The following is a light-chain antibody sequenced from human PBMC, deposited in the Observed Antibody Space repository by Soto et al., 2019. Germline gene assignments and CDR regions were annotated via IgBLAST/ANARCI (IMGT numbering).Light chain of an antibody. V-gene: IGLV3-1*01. Sequence: SYELTQPPSVSVSPGQTANITCSGDRLADKYASWYQQKPGQSPVLVIYQDTKRPSGIPERFSGSNSGNTATLTISGTQAMDEADYYCQAWDSSTAVFGGGTKLTVL. J-gene: IGLJ3*02. CDR2: QDT. CDR1: RLADKY. CDR3: QAWDSSTAV.